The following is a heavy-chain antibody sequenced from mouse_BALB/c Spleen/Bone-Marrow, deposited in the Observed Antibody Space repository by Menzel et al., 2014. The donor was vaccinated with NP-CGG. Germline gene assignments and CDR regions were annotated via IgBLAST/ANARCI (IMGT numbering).Heavy chain of an antibody. D-gene: IGHD1-1*01. CDR1: GYTFTDYY. CDR2: IYPGSGNT. CDR3: AREPYYGYYFDY. Sequence: LVESGPELVKPGASVKISCKASGYTFTDYYISWVKQKPGQGLEWIGWIYPGSGNTKYNEKFKGKATLTVDTSSSTAYIQLSSLTSEDTAVYFCAREPYYGYYFDYWGQGTTLTVSS. J-gene: IGHJ2*01. V-gene: IGHV1-84*02.